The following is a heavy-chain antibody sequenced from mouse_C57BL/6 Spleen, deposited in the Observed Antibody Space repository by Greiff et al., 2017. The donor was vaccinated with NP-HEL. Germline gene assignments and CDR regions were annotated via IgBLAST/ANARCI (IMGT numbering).Heavy chain of an antibody. CDR3: ARYYSETFDY. CDR2: INPGSGGT. V-gene: IGHV1-54*01. Sequence: VQLKESGAELVRPGTSVKVSCKASGYAFTNYLIEWVKQRPGQGLEWIGVINPGSGGTNYNEKFKGKATLTADKSSSTAYMQLSSLTSEDSAVYFCARYYSETFDYWGQGTTLTVSS. D-gene: IGHD1-1*01. CDR1: GYAFTNYL. J-gene: IGHJ2*01.